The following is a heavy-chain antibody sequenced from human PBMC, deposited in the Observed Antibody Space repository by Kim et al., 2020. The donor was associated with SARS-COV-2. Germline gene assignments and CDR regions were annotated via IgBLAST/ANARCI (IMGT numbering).Heavy chain of an antibody. D-gene: IGHD3-10*01. CDR1: GFTFSSYA. CDR2: ISGSGGST. CDR3: AKDLDYYGSGIVDY. J-gene: IGHJ4*02. V-gene: IGHV3-23*01. Sequence: GGSLRLSCAASGFTFSSYAMSWVRQAPGKGLEWVSAISGSGGSTYYADSVKGRFTISRDNSKNTLYLQMNSLRAEDTAVYYCAKDLDYYGSGIVDYWGQGTLVTVSS.